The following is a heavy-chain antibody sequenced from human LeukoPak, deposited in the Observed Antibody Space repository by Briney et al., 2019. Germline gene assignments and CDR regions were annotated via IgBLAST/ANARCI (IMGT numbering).Heavy chain of an antibody. D-gene: IGHD1-1*01. V-gene: IGHV3-23*01. CDR2: IRNSDGST. CDR1: GFTFSSYW. J-gene: IGHJ4*02. Sequence: AGGSLRLSCAASGFTFSSYWMSWVRQAPGKGLEWVSGIRNSDGSTYYADSVKGRFTISTDNSKNTLYLQMNSLRAEGTALYYCAKGLERESRLDSWGQGTLVTVSS. CDR3: AKGLERESRLDS.